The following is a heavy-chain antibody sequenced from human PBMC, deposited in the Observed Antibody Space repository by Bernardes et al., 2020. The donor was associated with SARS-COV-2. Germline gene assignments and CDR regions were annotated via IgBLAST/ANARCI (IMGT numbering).Heavy chain of an antibody. J-gene: IGHJ4*02. V-gene: IGHV3-30*18. CDR3: AKDIKNSGWYPIDS. CDR2: ISYDGSHK. Sequence: GSLRLSCAASGFAFSSFGMHWVRQAPGKGLEWVALISYDGSHKYYGDSVKGRFTISRDNSKNTLNLQMNSLRVDDTAIYYCAKDIKNSGWYPIDSWGQGTLVTVSS. CDR1: GFAFSSFG. D-gene: IGHD6-19*01.